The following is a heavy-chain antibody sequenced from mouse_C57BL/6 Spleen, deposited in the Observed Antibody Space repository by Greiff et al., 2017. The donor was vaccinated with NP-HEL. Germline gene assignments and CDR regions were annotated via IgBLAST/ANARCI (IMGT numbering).Heavy chain of an antibody. CDR1: GYTFTDYY. J-gene: IGHJ3*01. D-gene: IGHD1-1*01. CDR3: ARPYYYGSRAWFAY. Sequence: VQLQQSGPELVKPGASVKISCKASGYTFTDYYMNWVKQSHGKSLEWIGDINPNNGGTSYNQKFKGKATLTVDKSSSTAYMELRSLTSEDSAVYYCARPYYYGSRAWFAYWGQGTLVTVSA. V-gene: IGHV1-26*01. CDR2: INPNNGGT.